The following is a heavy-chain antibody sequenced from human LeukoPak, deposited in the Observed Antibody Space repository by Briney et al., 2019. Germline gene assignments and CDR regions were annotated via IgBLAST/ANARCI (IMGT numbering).Heavy chain of an antibody. V-gene: IGHV3-30-3*01. J-gene: IGHJ3*02. CDR3: AREEIAAAYAFDI. CDR2: ISYDGSNK. CDR1: GFTFGSYA. Sequence: GRSLRLSCAASGFTFGSYAMHWVRQAPGKGLEWVAVISYDGSNKYYADSVEGRFTISRDNSKNTLYLQMNSLRAEDTAVYYCAREEIAAAYAFDIWGQGTMVTVSS. D-gene: IGHD6-13*01.